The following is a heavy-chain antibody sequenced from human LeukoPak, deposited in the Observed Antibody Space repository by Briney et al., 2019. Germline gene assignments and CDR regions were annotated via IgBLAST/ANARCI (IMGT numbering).Heavy chain of an antibody. D-gene: IGHD2/OR15-2a*01. J-gene: IGHJ2*01. Sequence: SSETLSLTCTASGGSITTSSYYWGWIRQPPGKGLEWIGIIYYSGSTYYNPSLKGRVTISVDTSKNQFSLKLSSVTAADTAVYYCARAFRARYFDLWGRGTLVTVSS. CDR3: ARAFRARYFDL. CDR1: GGSITTSSYY. V-gene: IGHV4-39*01. CDR2: IYYSGST.